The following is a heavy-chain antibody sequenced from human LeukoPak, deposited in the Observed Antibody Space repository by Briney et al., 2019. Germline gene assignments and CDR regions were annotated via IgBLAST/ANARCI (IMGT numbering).Heavy chain of an antibody. V-gene: IGHV4-39*07. J-gene: IGHJ5*02. CDR2: IYYSGST. CDR3: ARSHGGYYYDDLSLGDNWFDP. D-gene: IGHD5-12*01. Sequence: PSETLSLTCTVSGGSISSSSYYWGWLRQPPGRGLEWIGSIYYSGSTYYNPSLKSRLTISVDTAKSQFSLKLSSVTAADTAVYYCARSHGGYYYDDLSLGDNWFDPWGQGTLVTVSS. CDR1: GGSISSSSYY.